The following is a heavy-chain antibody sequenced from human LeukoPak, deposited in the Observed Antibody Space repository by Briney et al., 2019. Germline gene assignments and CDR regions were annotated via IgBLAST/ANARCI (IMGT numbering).Heavy chain of an antibody. J-gene: IGHJ4*01. V-gene: IGHV5-51*01. D-gene: IGHD2-2*01. CDR1: GYRFTSYW. Sequence: PGESLKIFCKGSGYRFTSYWIGWVRQMPGKGLEWMGIIYPGDSDTRYSPSFQGQVTISADKSISTAYLQWSSLKASDTAMYYCARRLTGVPAAATAFFDYWGQRWLLTVSS. CDR3: ARRLTGVPAAATAFFDY. CDR2: IYPGDSDT.